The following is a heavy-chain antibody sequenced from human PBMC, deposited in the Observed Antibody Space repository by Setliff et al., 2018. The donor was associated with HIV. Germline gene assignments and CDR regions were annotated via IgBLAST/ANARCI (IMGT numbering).Heavy chain of an antibody. J-gene: IGHJ6*03. Sequence: GGSLRLSCAASGFTFSSYAMHWVRQAPGKGLEWVAVISYDGSNKYYADSVKGRFTISRDNSKNTLYLQMNSLRAEDTAVYYCAKGYSPNYYYYMDVWGKGTTVTVSS. D-gene: IGHD2-21*01. CDR2: ISYDGSNK. CDR3: AKGYSPNYYYYMDV. V-gene: IGHV3-30*04. CDR1: GFTFSSYA.